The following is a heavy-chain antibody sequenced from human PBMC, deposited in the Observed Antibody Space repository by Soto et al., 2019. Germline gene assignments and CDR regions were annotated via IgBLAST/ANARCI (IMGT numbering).Heavy chain of an antibody. CDR3: ARESRWSGEFREGYSYYGIHV. V-gene: IGHV4-39*07. Sequence: SETLSLTCTVSGGSISSSGYYWGWIRQPPGKGLEWIGNIYYSGSTYYNPSLKSRVTTSVDTSKNQFSLKLSSVTAADTAVYYCARESRWSGEFREGYSYYGIHVWGQGATVTVSS. D-gene: IGHD3-10*01. J-gene: IGHJ6*02. CDR1: GGSISSSGYY. CDR2: IYYSGST.